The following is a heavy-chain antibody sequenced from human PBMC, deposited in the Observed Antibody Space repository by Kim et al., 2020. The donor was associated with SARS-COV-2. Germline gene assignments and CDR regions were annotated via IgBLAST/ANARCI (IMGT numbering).Heavy chain of an antibody. D-gene: IGHD3-3*01. V-gene: IGHV4-59*01. Sequence: SLTSRVTISVDTSKNQFSLKLSSVTAADTAVYYCARADFWSGFGEYYFDYWGQGTLVTVSS. J-gene: IGHJ4*02. CDR3: ARADFWSGFGEYYFDY.